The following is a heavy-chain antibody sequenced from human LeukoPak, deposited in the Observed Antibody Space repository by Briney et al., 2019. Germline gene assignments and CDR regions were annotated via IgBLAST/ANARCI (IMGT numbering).Heavy chain of an antibody. D-gene: IGHD2-2*01. CDR3: ARVPAAPRLYMDV. V-gene: IGHV4-59*01. CDR1: GGSISSYY. CDR2: IYYSGST. Sequence: SETLSPTCTVSGGSISSYYWSWIRQPPGKGLEWIGYIYYSGSTNYNPSLKSRVTISVDTSKNQFSLKLSSVTAADTAVYYCARVPAAPRLYMDVWGQGTTVIVSS. J-gene: IGHJ6*02.